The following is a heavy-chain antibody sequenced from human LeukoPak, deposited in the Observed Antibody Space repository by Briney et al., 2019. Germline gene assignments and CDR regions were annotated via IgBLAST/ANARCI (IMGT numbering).Heavy chain of an antibody. CDR2: IIPIFGTA. J-gene: IGHJ5*02. Sequence: GASVKVSCKASGGTFSSYAISWVRQAPGQGLEWMGGIIPIFGTANYAQKFQGRVTITTDESTSTAYMELSSLRSEDTAVYYCARDFTIVGATRWFDPWGQGTLVTVSS. CDR1: GGTFSSYA. D-gene: IGHD1-26*01. CDR3: ARDFTIVGATRWFDP. V-gene: IGHV1-69*05.